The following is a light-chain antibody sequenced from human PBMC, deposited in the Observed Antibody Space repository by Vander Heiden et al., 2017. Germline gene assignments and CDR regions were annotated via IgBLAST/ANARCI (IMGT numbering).Light chain of an antibody. Sequence: SYELTQPPSVGVSPGQTASIPCSGDKLGDKFVSWYQQKPGQFPLLVIYEDYKRPSGIPERFAASNSGNTATLTISETQAMDEADYYCQAWDFTTYVVFGGGTKLTVL. CDR1: KLGDKF. J-gene: IGLJ2*01. V-gene: IGLV3-1*01. CDR2: EDY. CDR3: QAWDFTTYVV.